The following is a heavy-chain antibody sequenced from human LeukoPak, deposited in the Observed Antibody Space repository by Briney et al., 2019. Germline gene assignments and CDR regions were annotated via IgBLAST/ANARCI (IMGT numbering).Heavy chain of an antibody. V-gene: IGHV4-34*01. J-gene: IGHJ4*02. CDR2: INHSGST. CDR3: ARGFRFYGGRPFDY. CDR1: GGSFSGYY. D-gene: IGHD4/OR15-4a*01. Sequence: PSETLSLTCAVYGGSFSGYYWSWIRQPPGKGLEWIGEINHSGSTNYNPSLKSRVTISVDTSKNQFSLKLSSVTAADTAVYYCARGFRFYGGRPFDYWGQGTLVTVSS.